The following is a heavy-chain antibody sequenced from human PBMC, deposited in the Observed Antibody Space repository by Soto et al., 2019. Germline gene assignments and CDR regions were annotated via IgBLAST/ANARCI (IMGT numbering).Heavy chain of an antibody. V-gene: IGHV4-59*12. D-gene: IGHD3-16*01. Sequence: PSETLSLTCTVSGDSISSYSWSWIRQPPGKGLEWIGNIHYNGNTKYSPSLKSRVTMSVDTSKNHFSLKLSSVTASDTAVYYCARGAYYYYGMDVWGQGTTVTVSS. J-gene: IGHJ6*02. CDR2: IHYNGNT. CDR3: ARGAYYYYGMDV. CDR1: GDSISSYS.